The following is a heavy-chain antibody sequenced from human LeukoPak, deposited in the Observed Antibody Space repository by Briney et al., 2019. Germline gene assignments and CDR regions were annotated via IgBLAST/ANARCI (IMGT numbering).Heavy chain of an antibody. D-gene: IGHD1-26*01. Sequence: PGRSLRLSCAASGFTFSSYGMHWVRQAPGKGLEWVAVISYDGSNKYYADSVKGRFTISRDNSKNTLYLQMNSLRAEDTAVYYCARDPKWELLPFDYWGQGTLVTVSS. J-gene: IGHJ4*02. CDR2: ISYDGSNK. CDR1: GFTFSSYG. V-gene: IGHV3-30*03. CDR3: ARDPKWELLPFDY.